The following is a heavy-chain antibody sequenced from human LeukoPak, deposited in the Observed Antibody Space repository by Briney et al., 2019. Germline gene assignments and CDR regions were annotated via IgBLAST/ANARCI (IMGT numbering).Heavy chain of an antibody. Sequence: SETLSLTCAVYGGSFSGYYWTWIRQPPGKGLGWIGEINHSGSTNYNPSLKSRVTISVDTSKNQFSLKLSSVTAADTAVYYCXXXXXXXXXYYYYGMDVWGQGTTVTVSS. J-gene: IGHJ6*02. CDR1: GGSFSGYY. V-gene: IGHV4-34*01. CDR2: INHSGST. CDR3: XXXXXXXXXYYYYGMDV.